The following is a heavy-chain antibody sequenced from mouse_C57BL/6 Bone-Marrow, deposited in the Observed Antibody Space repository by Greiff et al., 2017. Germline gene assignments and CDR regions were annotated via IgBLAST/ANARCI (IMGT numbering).Heavy chain of an antibody. CDR2: INPSNGGT. CDR1: GSTFTSYW. V-gene: IGHV1-53*01. D-gene: IGHD2-2*01. CDR3: ARAWKLWLRRAWFAY. Sequence: QVQLQQPGTELVKPGASVKLSCKASGSTFTSYWMHWVKQRPGQGLEWIGNINPSNGGTNYTEKFKSKATLTVDKSSSTAYMQLSSLTSEDSAVYYGARAWKLWLRRAWFAYWGQGTLVTVSA. J-gene: IGHJ3*01.